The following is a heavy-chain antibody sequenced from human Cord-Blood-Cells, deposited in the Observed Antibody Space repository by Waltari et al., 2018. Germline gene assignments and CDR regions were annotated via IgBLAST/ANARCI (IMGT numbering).Heavy chain of an antibody. CDR2: INSDGSST. J-gene: IGHJ6*02. Sequence: EVQLVESGGGLVQPGGSLRLSCAASGFTFRSYWMHWVRQAPGKGLVWVSRINSDGSSTSYADSVKGRFTICRDNAKNSGYLQMNRLGAEDTAVYYCARSIRLPTVTTYYYYYGMDVWGQGTTVTVSS. CDR1: GFTFRSYW. CDR3: ARSIRLPTVTTYYYYYGMDV. D-gene: IGHD4-17*01. V-gene: IGHV3-74*01.